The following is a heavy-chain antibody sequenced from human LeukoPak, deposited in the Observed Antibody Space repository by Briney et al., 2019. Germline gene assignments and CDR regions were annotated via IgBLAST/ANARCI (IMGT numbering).Heavy chain of an antibody. D-gene: IGHD1-26*01. Sequence: ASVKVSCKASGGTFSSYAISWVRQAPGQGLEWMGRIIPILGIANYAQKFQGRVTITADKSTSTAYMELSSLRSEDTAVYYCARDIVRGEYFQHWGQGTLDTVSS. CDR3: ARDIVRGEYFQH. CDR1: GGTFSSYA. J-gene: IGHJ1*01. V-gene: IGHV1-69*04. CDR2: IIPILGIA.